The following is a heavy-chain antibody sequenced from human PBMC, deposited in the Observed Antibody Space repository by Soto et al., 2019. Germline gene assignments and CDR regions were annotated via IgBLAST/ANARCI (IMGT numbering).Heavy chain of an antibody. Sequence: PSETLSLTCTVSGGSISSSSYYWGWIRQPPGKGLEWIGSIYYSGSTYYNPSLKSRVTISVDTSKNQFSLKLSFVTAADTAVYYCATYYDFWSGYYTEHDYWGQGTLVTVSS. V-gene: IGHV4-39*01. D-gene: IGHD3-3*01. J-gene: IGHJ4*02. CDR3: ATYYDFWSGYYTEHDY. CDR1: GGSISSSSYY. CDR2: IYYSGST.